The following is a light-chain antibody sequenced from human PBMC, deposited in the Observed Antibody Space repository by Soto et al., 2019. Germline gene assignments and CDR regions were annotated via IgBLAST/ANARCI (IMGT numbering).Light chain of an antibody. J-gene: IGKJ2*01. CDR1: QSVSSY. V-gene: IGKV3-11*01. Sequence: EIVLTQSPATLSLSPGERATLSCRASQSVSSYLAWYQQKPGQAPRLLIYDASNWATGIPARFSGSGSGTDVTLTSSSLEPEDCAVYYCQQRSNWPPYTFGQGTKLEIK. CDR2: DAS. CDR3: QQRSNWPPYT.